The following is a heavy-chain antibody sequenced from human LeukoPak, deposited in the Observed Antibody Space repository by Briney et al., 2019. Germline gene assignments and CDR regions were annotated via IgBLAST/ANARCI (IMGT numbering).Heavy chain of an antibody. D-gene: IGHD6-13*01. CDR3: ARVSAAARPFDY. J-gene: IGHJ4*02. V-gene: IGHV4-59*01. CDR1: GGSISSYY. CDR2: IYYSGST. Sequence: SETLSLTCTVSGGSISSYYWSWIRQPPRKGLEWIGYIYYSGSTNYNPSLKSRVTISVDTSKNQFSLKLSSVTAADTAVYYCARVSAAARPFDYWGQGTLVTVSS.